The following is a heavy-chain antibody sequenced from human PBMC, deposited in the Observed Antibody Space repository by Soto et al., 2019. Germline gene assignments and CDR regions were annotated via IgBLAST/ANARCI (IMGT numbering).Heavy chain of an antibody. D-gene: IGHD3-3*01. CDR3: ARGYDFWSGYYYPYGMDV. J-gene: IGHJ6*02. CDR1: GFTVLSYV. Sequence: RLCGAACGFTVLSYVMNWVCKAQGKELERVAVISYDGSNKNHADTVKGRFTISRDNSKNTLYLQMNSLRAEDTAVYYFARGYDFWSGYYYPYGMDVWGQGTTVTVSS. V-gene: IGHV3-30-3*01. CDR2: ISYDGSNK.